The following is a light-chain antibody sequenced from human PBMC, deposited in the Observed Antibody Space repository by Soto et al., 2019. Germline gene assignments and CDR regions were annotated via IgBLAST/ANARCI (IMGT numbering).Light chain of an antibody. CDR3: MQSTKLRT. J-gene: IGKJ2*01. CDR2: KVS. Sequence: DIVMTQTPLSSSVTLGQPASISCRSSQSLVYRDGRTNLSWLQQRAGQPPRLLIYKVSNRFSGVTDRFSGSGAGTYFSLNISRVEAEDVGVYFCMQSTKLRTFGQGTKLEIK. V-gene: IGKV2-24*01. CDR1: QSLVYRDGRTN.